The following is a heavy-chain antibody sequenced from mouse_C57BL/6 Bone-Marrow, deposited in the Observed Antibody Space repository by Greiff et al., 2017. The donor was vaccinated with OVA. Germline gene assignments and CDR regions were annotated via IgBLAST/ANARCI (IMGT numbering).Heavy chain of an antibody. CDR2: ISNLAYSI. CDR1: GFTFSDYG. V-gene: IGHV5-15*01. CDR3: ARHDYSKGFAY. Sequence: EVKLMESGGGLVQPGGSLKLSCAASGFTFSDYGMAWVRQAPRKGPEWVAFISNLAYSIYYADTVTGRFTISRENAKNTLYLEMSSLRSEDTAMYYCARHDYSKGFAYWGQGTLVTVSA. D-gene: IGHD2-5*01. J-gene: IGHJ3*01.